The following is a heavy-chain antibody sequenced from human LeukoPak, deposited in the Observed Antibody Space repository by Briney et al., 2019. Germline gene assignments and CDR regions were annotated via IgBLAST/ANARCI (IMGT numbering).Heavy chain of an antibody. CDR2: IYTSGST. CDR1: GVSISSYY. V-gene: IGHV4-4*07. CDR3: VRRLRWLTTSYFDY. Sequence: SETLSLTCTVSGVSISSYYWSWIRQPAGKGLEWIGRIYTSGSTNYNPSLKSRVTMSVDTSKNQFSLKLSSVTAADTAVYYCVRRLRWLTTSYFDYWGQGTLVTVSS. D-gene: IGHD4-17*01. J-gene: IGHJ4*02.